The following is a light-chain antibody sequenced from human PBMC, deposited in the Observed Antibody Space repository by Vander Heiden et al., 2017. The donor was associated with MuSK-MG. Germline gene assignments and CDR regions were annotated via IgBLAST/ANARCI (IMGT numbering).Light chain of an antibody. CDR2: GVS. J-gene: IGKJ1*01. Sequence: IVLTHSPDTLSLSPGERATLSCRARQGVSSGYLTSYQQKPCQAPRLLIYGVSSRATGIPDRFTATGSRTDFTLTIGRLEPEDIAVYYSQQDWSGPLTFGQGTKVEIK. CDR3: QQDWSGPLT. CDR1: QGVSSGY. V-gene: IGKV3-20*01.